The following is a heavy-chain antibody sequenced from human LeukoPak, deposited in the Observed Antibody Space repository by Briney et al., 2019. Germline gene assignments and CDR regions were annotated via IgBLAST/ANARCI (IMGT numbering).Heavy chain of an antibody. CDR1: XLXFSXYA. V-gene: IGHV3-23*01. Sequence: LRLSCAAXXLXFSXYAMTWVRQAPGKGLEWVSSITNSGGTAHYAGSVKGRFTISRDNAKNTLYLQMNSLRAEDTAVYYCARALSKVVVITTTADYWGQGTLVTVSS. J-gene: IGHJ4*02. CDR2: ITNSGGTA. CDR3: ARALSKVVVITTTADY. D-gene: IGHD3-22*01.